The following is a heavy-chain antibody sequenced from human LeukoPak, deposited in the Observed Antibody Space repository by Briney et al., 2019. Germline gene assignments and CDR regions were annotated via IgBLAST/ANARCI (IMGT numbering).Heavy chain of an antibody. J-gene: IGHJ4*02. CDR2: ISSNGGSR. CDR1: GFTFSSYA. V-gene: IGHV3-64*04. D-gene: IGHD6-19*01. Sequence: PGGALKLFCSASGFTFSSYAMHWVRQAPGKGLEYVSAISSNGGSRYYADSVKGRFTISRDSSKNTLYLQMNSLRAEDTAVFYCARGQWPDYWGQGTLLIVSS. CDR3: ARGQWPDY.